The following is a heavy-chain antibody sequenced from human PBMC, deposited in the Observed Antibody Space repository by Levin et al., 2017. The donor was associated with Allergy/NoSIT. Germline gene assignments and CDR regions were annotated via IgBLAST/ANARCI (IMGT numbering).Heavy chain of an antibody. Sequence: GGSLRLSCAASGFTFSDYGMHWVRQAPGKGLEWVAVMSHDGSNKHYADSVKGRFTISRDNSKNTLFLQMNSLRAEDTAVYYCAKAGCSSTSCYKNSWGQGTLVTVSS. D-gene: IGHD2-2*02. J-gene: IGHJ4*02. CDR1: GFTFSDYG. CDR3: AKAGCSSTSCYKNS. V-gene: IGHV3-30*18. CDR2: MSHDGSNK.